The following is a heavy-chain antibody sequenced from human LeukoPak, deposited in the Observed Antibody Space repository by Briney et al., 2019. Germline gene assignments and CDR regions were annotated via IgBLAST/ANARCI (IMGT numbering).Heavy chain of an antibody. D-gene: IGHD6-19*01. CDR1: GYTLTELS. CDR3: ATPKGYSSGWYTFDY. CDR2: FDPEDGET. V-gene: IGHV1-24*01. J-gene: IGHJ4*02. Sequence: ASVKVSCKVSGYTLTELSMHWVRQAPGKGLEWMGGFDPEDGETIYAQKFQGRVTMTEDTSTDTAYMELSSLRSEDTAVYYCATPKGYSSGWYTFDYWGQGTLVTVSS.